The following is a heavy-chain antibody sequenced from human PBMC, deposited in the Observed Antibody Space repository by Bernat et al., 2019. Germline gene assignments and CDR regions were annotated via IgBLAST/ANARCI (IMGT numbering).Heavy chain of an antibody. Sequence: QVQLVQSGAEVKKPGSSVKVSCKASGGTFSSYAISWVRQAPGQGLEWMGGIIPIFGTANYAQKFQGRVTITADESTSTAYMELSSLRSEDTAVYYCASKYCSSTSCYGLSWFDPWGQGTLVTVSS. J-gene: IGHJ5*02. CDR2: IIPIFGTA. V-gene: IGHV1-69*12. CDR3: ASKYCSSTSCYGLSWFDP. D-gene: IGHD2-2*01. CDR1: GGTFSSYA.